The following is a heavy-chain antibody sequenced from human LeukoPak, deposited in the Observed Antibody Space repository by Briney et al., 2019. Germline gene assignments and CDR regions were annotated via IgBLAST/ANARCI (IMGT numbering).Heavy chain of an antibody. CDR3: ARGSIMITFGGVIAMYFDY. J-gene: IGHJ4*02. CDR2: IYYSGST. CDR1: GGSISSYY. V-gene: IGHV4-59*01. Sequence: SETLSLTCTVSGGSISSYYWSWIRQPPGKGLERDGHIYYSGSTNYNPSLKSRVTISVDTSKNQFSLKLSSVTAADTAVYYCARGSIMITFGGVIAMYFDYWGQGTLVSASS. D-gene: IGHD3-16*02.